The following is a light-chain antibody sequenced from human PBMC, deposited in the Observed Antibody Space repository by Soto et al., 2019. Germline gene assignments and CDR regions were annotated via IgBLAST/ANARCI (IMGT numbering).Light chain of an antibody. Sequence: QSVLTQPPSVSAAPGQKVTISCSGSSSNIGNNYVSWYQQLPGTAPTLLIYDNNKQPSGIPDRFSGSKSGTSGTLDITGLQTGDEADYYCATWDYSLAGEVFGGGTKLTVL. CDR1: SSNIGNNY. CDR2: DNN. J-gene: IGLJ2*01. CDR3: ATWDYSLAGEV. V-gene: IGLV1-51*01.